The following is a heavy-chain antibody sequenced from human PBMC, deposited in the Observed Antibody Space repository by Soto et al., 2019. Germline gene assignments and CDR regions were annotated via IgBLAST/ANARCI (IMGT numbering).Heavy chain of an antibody. D-gene: IGHD1-1*01. CDR2: IYHSGSI. J-gene: IGHJ5*02. CDR3: ATSYSWNDSPFAP. CDR1: GGSISSYY. Sequence: SETLSLTCTVSGGSISSYYWNWIRQSPGKGLEWIGYIYHSGSINYNPSLRSRVTITVDTSKNQFSLKLTPVTAADTAVYYCATSYSWNDSPFAPWGQGTLVTVSS. V-gene: IGHV4-59*01.